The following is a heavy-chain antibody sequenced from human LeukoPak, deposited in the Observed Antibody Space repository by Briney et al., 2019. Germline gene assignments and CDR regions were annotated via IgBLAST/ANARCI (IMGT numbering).Heavy chain of an antibody. Sequence: ASVNVSCKASGYTFTSYYMHWVRQAPGQGLEWMGIINPSGGSTSYAQKFQGRVTMTRDTSTSTVYMELSSLRSEDTAVYYCARDFSPTVTPLYNWYFDLWGRGTLVTVSS. CDR2: INPSGGST. CDR1: GYTFTSYY. V-gene: IGHV1-46*01. D-gene: IGHD4-17*01. CDR3: ARDFSPTVTPLYNWYFDL. J-gene: IGHJ2*01.